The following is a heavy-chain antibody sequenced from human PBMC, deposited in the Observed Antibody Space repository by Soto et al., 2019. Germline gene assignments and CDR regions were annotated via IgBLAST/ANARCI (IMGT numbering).Heavy chain of an antibody. J-gene: IGHJ3*02. CDR1: GASISSGGYY. CDR3: ARDRSSWSDAFDI. Sequence: SETLSLTCTVSGASISSGGYYWSWIRQHPGKGLEWIGYIYSNGYTYYNPSLESRVTISLDTSKNQFSLKLTSVTAADTAVYYCARDRSSWSDAFDIWGQGTMVT. D-gene: IGHD6-13*01. V-gene: IGHV4-31*03. CDR2: IYSNGYT.